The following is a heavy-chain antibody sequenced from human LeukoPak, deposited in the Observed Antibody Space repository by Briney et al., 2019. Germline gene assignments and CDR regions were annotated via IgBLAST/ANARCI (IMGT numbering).Heavy chain of an antibody. CDR3: ARTWHYDSSDYFPFDN. CDR2: IYTSGST. J-gene: IGHJ4*02. V-gene: IGHV4-4*07. CDR1: GGSISTYY. Sequence: SETLSLTCTVSGGSISTYYWNWIRQPAGKGLEWIGRIYTSGSTNYNPSLKSRLAMSVDTSSNQFSLHLSSVTAADTAVYYCARTWHYDSSDYFPFDNWGQGTLVTVSS. D-gene: IGHD3-22*01.